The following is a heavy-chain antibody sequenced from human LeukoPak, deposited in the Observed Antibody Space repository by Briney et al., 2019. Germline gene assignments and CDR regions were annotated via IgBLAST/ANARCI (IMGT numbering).Heavy chain of an antibody. CDR2: INPNSGGT. J-gene: IGHJ4*02. Sequence: ASVKVSCKASGYTFTGYYMHWVRQAPGQGLEWMGRINPNSGGTNYAQKFQGRVTMTRDTSISTAYMELSRLRSEDTAVYYCARERRWPRHFDYWGQGTLVTVSS. D-gene: IGHD2-15*01. V-gene: IGHV1-2*06. CDR1: GYTFTGYY. CDR3: ARERRWPRHFDY.